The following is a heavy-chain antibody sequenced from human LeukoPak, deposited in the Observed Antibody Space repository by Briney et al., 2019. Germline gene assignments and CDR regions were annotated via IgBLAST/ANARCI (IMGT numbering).Heavy chain of an antibody. CDR2: IYSGGST. CDR3: ARDIVVVPAAYSDY. CDR1: GFTVSSNY. V-gene: IGHV3-66*02. J-gene: IGHJ4*02. D-gene: IGHD2-2*01. Sequence: GGSLRLSCAASGFTVSSNYMSWVRQAPGKGLEWVSVIYSGGSTYYADSVKGRFTISRDNSKNTLYLQMNSLGAEDTAVYYCARDIVVVPAAYSDYWGQGTLVTVSS.